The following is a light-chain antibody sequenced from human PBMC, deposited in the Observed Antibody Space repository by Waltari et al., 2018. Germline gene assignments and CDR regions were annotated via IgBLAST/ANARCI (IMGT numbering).Light chain of an antibody. J-gene: IGLJ2*01. CDR3: QSRDSITLSAV. Sequence: ELIQDPSVSVALGQTVTITCRGDSLGLYFASWYKQQPGQAPLLVFYGKNVRPSGIPDRFSGSTSRNSASLTITGAQAEDEADYYCQSRDSITLSAVFGGGTKLTVL. CDR1: SLGLYF. V-gene: IGLV3-19*01. CDR2: GKN.